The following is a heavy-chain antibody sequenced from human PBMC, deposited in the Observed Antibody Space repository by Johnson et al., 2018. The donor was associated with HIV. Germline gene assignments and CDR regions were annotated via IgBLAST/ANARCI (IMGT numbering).Heavy chain of an antibody. Sequence: VQLVESGGGLVQPGGSLRLSCAASGFTVSSNYMIWVRQAPGKGLEWVSIIYSGGSTYYPDSVKGRFTISRDNSRNTVYIQMNSLRAEDTDVYSCARDRGGMGYAFDIWGQGTMVTVSS. J-gene: IGHJ3*02. V-gene: IGHV3-66*02. D-gene: IGHD3-16*01. CDR3: ARDRGGMGYAFDI. CDR1: GFTVSSNY. CDR2: IYSGGST.